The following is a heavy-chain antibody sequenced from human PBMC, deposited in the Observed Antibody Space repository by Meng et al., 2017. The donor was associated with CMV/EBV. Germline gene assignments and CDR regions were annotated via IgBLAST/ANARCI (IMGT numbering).Heavy chain of an antibody. CDR1: GFTFSSYW. D-gene: IGHD6-19*01. Sequence: GESLKISCAASGFTFSSYWMHWVRQAPGKGLVWVSRINSDGSSTSYADSVKGRFTISRDNAKNTLYLQMNSLRAEDTAVYYCAREKGWGADTTSFDYWGQGTLVTVSS. J-gene: IGHJ4*02. CDR2: INSDGSST. V-gene: IGHV3-74*01. CDR3: AREKGWGADTTSFDY.